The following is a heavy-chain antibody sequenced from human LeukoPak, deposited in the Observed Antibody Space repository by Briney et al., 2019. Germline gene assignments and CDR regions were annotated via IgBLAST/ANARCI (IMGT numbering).Heavy chain of an antibody. CDR3: AKDQDVGYYDSSGYYDY. D-gene: IGHD3-22*01. Sequence: GGSLRLSCAASGFTFSSYAMSWVRQAPGKGLEWASAISGSGGSTYPADSVKGRFTISRDNSKNTLYLQMNNLRAEDTAVYYCAKDQDVGYYDSSGYYDYWGQGTLVTVSS. CDR1: GFTFSSYA. V-gene: IGHV3-23*01. CDR2: ISGSGGST. J-gene: IGHJ4*02.